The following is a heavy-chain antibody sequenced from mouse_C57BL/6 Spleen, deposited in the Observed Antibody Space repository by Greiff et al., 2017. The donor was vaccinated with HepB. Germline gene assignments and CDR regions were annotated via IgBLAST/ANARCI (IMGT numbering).Heavy chain of an antibody. CDR2: ISGGGGNT. V-gene: IGHV5-9*01. CDR3: ARRSYDGYPYYFDY. CDR1: GFTFSSYT. D-gene: IGHD2-3*01. Sequence: EVKVEESGGGLVKPGGSLKLSCAASGFTFSSYTMSWVRQTPEKRLEWVATISGGGGNTYYPDSVKGRFTISRDNAKNTLYLQMSSLRSEDTALYYCARRSYDGYPYYFDYWGQGTTLTVSS. J-gene: IGHJ2*01.